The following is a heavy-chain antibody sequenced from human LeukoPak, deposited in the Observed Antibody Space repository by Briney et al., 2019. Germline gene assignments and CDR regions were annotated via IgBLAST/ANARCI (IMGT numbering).Heavy chain of an antibody. D-gene: IGHD3-10*01. V-gene: IGHV3-30*04. CDR2: ISYDGSNK. CDR3: AKRDLVRGALGY. CDR1: GFTFSSYA. Sequence: GGYLRLSCAASGFTFSSYAMHWVRQAPGKGLEWVAVISYDGSNKYYADSVKGRFTISRDNSKNTLYVQMNSLRAEDTAVYYCAKRDLVRGALGYWGQGTLVTVSS. J-gene: IGHJ1*01.